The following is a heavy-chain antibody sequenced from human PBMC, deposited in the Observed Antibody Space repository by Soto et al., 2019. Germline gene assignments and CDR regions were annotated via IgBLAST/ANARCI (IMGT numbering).Heavy chain of an antibody. CDR2: IYYSGST. D-gene: IGHD2-15*01. J-gene: IGHJ4*02. Sequence: PSETLSLTCAVSGRSISSVGYYWSWVRQHPGKGLEWIGYIYYSGSTYYNPSLKSRVTISVDTSKNQFSLKLSSVTAADTAVYYCARARVAATRTAYYFDDRGQGTLVTVSS. V-gene: IGHV4-31*11. CDR3: ARARVAATRTAYYFDD. CDR1: GRSISSVGYY.